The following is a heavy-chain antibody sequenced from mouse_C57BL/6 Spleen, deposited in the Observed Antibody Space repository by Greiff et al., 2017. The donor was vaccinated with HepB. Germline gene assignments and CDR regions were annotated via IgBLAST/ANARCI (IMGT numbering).Heavy chain of an antibody. Sequence: QVQLQQSGAELVKPGASVKLSCKASGYTFTEYTIHWVKQRSGQGLEWIGWFYPGSGSIKYNEKFKDKATLTADKSSSTVYMELSRLTSEDSAVYFCARHAPTAQARGDYAMDYWGQGTSVTVSS. J-gene: IGHJ4*01. D-gene: IGHD3-2*02. CDR3: ARHAPTAQARGDYAMDY. V-gene: IGHV1-62-2*01. CDR2: FYPGSGSI. CDR1: GYTFTEYT.